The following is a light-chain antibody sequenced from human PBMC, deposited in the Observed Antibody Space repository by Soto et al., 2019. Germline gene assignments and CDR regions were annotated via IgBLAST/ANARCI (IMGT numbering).Light chain of an antibody. J-gene: IGKJ5*01. CDR1: NSVSTN. Sequence: EIVRTQSPAPLSLSPGERATRFXRASNSVSTNLTWYQQKAGXPPRXXXDGXSTSANGSPASFSGSGSATEFTRTISSLQPEYCETYYCPQHGHRTSTFGQGTRLEIK. V-gene: IGKV3-15*01. CDR3: PQHGHRTST. CDR2: GXS.